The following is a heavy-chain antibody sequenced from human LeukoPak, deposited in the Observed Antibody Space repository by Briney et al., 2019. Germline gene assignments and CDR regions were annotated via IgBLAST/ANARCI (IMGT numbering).Heavy chain of an antibody. CDR3: AKDRNYVGTLDY. CDR1: GFTFSSYG. Sequence: GGSLRLSCAASGFTFSSYGMHWVGQAPGKGLEWGVVISYDGGDKYYADSVKGRFTISRDNSKNTLYLQMNSLRAEDTAVYYCAKDRNYVGTLDYWGQGTLVTVSS. V-gene: IGHV3-30*18. CDR2: ISYDGGDK. J-gene: IGHJ4*02. D-gene: IGHD3-10*02.